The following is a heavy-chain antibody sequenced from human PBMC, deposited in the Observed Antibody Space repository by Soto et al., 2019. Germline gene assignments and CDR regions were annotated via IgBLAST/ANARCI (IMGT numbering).Heavy chain of an antibody. D-gene: IGHD5-18*01. V-gene: IGHV3-7*01. CDR3: ARDGPYSYGLYYYYYGMDV. Sequence: PGGSLRLSCAASGFTFSSYWMSWVRQAPGKGLEWVANIKQDGSEKYYVDSVKGRFTISRGNAKNSLYLQMNSLRAEDTAVYYCARDGPYSYGLYYYYYGMDVWGQGTTVTVSS. CDR1: GFTFSSYW. CDR2: IKQDGSEK. J-gene: IGHJ6*02.